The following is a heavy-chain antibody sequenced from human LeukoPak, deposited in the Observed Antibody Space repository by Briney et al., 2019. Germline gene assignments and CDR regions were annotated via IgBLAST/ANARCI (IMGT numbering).Heavy chain of an antibody. CDR2: IYHSGST. J-gene: IGHJ4*02. D-gene: IGHD5-24*01. Sequence: SETLSLTCAVSGGSISSSNWWSWVRQPPGKGLEWIGEIYHSGSTNYNPSLKSRVTISVDTSKNQFSLRLSSVTAADTAVYYCARERRDGYKVYFDYWGQGTLVTVSS. V-gene: IGHV4-4*02. CDR1: GGSISSSNW. CDR3: ARERRDGYKVYFDY.